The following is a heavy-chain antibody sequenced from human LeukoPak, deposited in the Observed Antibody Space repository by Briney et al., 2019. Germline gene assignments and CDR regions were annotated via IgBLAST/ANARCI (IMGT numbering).Heavy chain of an antibody. Sequence: GASVKVSCKISGYTFTGYYMHWVRQAPEQGLEWMGWINPSTGDTNYAQKFQGRVTMTRDTSISTAYMDLSRLRSDDTAVYYCASGSDISNFDYWGQGTLVTVSS. J-gene: IGHJ4*02. CDR3: ASGSDISNFDY. CDR2: INPSTGDT. CDR1: GYTFTGYY. V-gene: IGHV1-2*02. D-gene: IGHD3-9*01.